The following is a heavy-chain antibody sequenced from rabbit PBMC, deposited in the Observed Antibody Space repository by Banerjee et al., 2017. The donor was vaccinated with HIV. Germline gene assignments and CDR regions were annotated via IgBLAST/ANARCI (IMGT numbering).Heavy chain of an antibody. V-gene: IGHV1S43*01. CDR3: ARVVPDDYGDYVGYFNL. CDR2: IYSSNGDK. Sequence: QEQLEESGGDLVKPEGSLTLTCTASGFDLSNYYYMCWVRQAPGKGLEWIACIYSSNGDKWYASWVNGRFTISRSTSLNTVDLKMTSLTAADTATYFCARVVPDDYGDYVGYFNLWGPGTLVTVS. J-gene: IGHJ4*01. D-gene: IGHD2-1*01. CDR1: GFDLSNYYY.